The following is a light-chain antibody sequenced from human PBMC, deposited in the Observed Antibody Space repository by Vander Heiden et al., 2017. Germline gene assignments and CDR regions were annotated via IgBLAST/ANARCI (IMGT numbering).Light chain of an antibody. Sequence: SYELTQPPPVSVSPGQTARITCPGDALPKQYAYWYQQKPGQAPVLVRYKDSERPSGIPERFSGSSSGTTVTLTISGVQAEDEADYYGQSADSSGTYVFGTGTKVTVL. CDR2: KDS. V-gene: IGLV3-25*03. CDR1: ALPKQY. J-gene: IGLJ1*01. CDR3: QSADSSGTYV.